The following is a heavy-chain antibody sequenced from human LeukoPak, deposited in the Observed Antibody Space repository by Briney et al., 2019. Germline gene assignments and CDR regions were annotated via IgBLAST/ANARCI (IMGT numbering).Heavy chain of an antibody. J-gene: IGHJ3*02. CDR1: GGSINNGGYY. CDR2: IYYSGSS. Sequence: PSETLSLTCTVSGGSINNGGYYWSWIRQHPGKGLEWIGYIYYSGSSYYNPSLRSRVTISVDTSKNHFSLKLSSVTAADTAVYYCARMDYYGSGSPYAFDIWGQGTMVTVSS. CDR3: ARMDYYGSGSPYAFDI. D-gene: IGHD3-10*01. V-gene: IGHV4-31*03.